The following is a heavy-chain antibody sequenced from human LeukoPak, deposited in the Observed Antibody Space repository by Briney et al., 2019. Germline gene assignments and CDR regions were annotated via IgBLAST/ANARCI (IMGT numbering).Heavy chain of an antibody. CDR3: AKVLRICAGDCRDAFDI. V-gene: IGHV3-23*01. CDR2: LSGSGGST. Sequence: GGSLRLSCAASGFSLSNFGMSWVRQAPGKGLEWVSGLSGSGGSTYYPDSVKGRFTISRDNSKNTLYLQMNSLRAEDTAVYYCAKVLRICAGDCRDAFDIWGQGTTVIVSP. J-gene: IGHJ3*02. CDR1: GFSLSNFG. D-gene: IGHD2-21*02.